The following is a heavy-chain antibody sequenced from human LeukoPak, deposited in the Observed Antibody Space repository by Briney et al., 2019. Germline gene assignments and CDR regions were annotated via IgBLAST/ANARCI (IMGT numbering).Heavy chain of an antibody. Sequence: SETLSLTCAVYGGSFSGYYWSWIRQPPGKGLEWIGEINHSGSTNYNPSLKSRVTISVDTSKNQFSLKLSSVTAADTAVYYCASASPYCSGGSCYRPFDYWGQGTLVTVSS. D-gene: IGHD2-15*01. CDR3: ASASPYCSGGSCYRPFDY. J-gene: IGHJ4*02. V-gene: IGHV4-34*01. CDR1: GGSFSGYY. CDR2: INHSGST.